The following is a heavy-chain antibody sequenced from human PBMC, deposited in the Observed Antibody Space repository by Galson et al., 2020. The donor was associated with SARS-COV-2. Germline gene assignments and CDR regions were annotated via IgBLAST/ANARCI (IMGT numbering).Heavy chain of an antibody. D-gene: IGHD3-10*01. CDR3: AREDDGSGSYFMAYYYGMDV. CDR2: ISSSSSYI. V-gene: IGHV3-21*01. J-gene: IGHJ6*02. Sequence: GESLKISCAASGFTFSSYSMNWVRQAPGKGLEWVSSISSSSSYIYYADSVKGRFTISRDNAKNSLYLQMNSLRAEDTAVYYCAREDDGSGSYFMAYYYGMDVWGQGTTVTVSS. CDR1: GFTFSSYS.